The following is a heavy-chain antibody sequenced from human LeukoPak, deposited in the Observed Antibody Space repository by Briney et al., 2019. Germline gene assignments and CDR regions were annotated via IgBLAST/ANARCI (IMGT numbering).Heavy chain of an antibody. CDR3: ASQVDIVVVPT. CDR1: GFTVSSTY. D-gene: IGHD2-2*01. Sequence: GGSLRLSCAAYGFTVSSTYMSWVRQAPGEGLEWVSIIYSGGSTYDADSVKGRFTISRDTSKNTLFLQMNSLRVEDTAVYYCASQVDIVVVPTWGQGRMVTVSS. CDR2: IYSGGST. J-gene: IGHJ3*01. V-gene: IGHV3-53*01.